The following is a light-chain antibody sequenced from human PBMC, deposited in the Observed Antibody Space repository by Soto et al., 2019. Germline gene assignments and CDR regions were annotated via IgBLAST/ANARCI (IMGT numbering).Light chain of an antibody. Sequence: EVVLTQSPGTLSLSPGERATLSCRASQNVYINSLAWYQQRPGQTPRLLIYGASTRAAAIPDMFSGSGSGADIALSIDGLEPEDFAIYYCQQYGDSPLTFGPGTRVD. CDR2: GAS. J-gene: IGKJ3*01. V-gene: IGKV3-20*01. CDR3: QQYGDSPLT. CDR1: QNVYINS.